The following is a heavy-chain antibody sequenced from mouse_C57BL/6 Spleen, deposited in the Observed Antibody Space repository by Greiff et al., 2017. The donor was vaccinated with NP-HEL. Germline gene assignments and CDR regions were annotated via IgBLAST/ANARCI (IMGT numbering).Heavy chain of an antibody. CDR1: GYTFTSYW. CDR2: IYPGSGST. J-gene: IGHJ4*01. Sequence: QVQLQQSGAELVKPGASVKMSCKASGYTFTSYWITWVKQRPGQGLEWIGDIYPGSGSTNYNEKFKSKATLTVDTSSSTAYMQLSSLTSEDSAVYYCARGGTVVATDYAMDYWGQGTSVTVSS. V-gene: IGHV1-55*01. CDR3: ARGGTVVATDYAMDY. D-gene: IGHD1-1*01.